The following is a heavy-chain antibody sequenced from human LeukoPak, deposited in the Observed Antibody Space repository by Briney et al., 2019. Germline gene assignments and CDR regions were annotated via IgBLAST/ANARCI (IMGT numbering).Heavy chain of an antibody. D-gene: IGHD6-13*01. CDR1: GGSFSGYY. V-gene: IGHV4-34*01. CDR3: ARGLIAAAAIDY. J-gene: IGHJ4*02. CDR2: INHSGST. Sequence: SETLSLTCAVYGGSFSGYYWSWIRQPPGKGLEWIGEINHSGSTNYNPSLKSRVTISVGTSKNQFSLKLSSVTAADTAVYYCARGLIAAAAIDYWGQGTLVTVSS.